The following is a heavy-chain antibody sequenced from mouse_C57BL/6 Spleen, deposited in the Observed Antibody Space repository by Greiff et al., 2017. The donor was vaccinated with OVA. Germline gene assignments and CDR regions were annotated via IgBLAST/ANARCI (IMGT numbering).Heavy chain of an antibody. D-gene: IGHD2-3*01. V-gene: IGHV5-16*01. CDR1: GFTFSDYY. J-gene: IGHJ4*01. CDR3: ARESYDGHYGAMDY. CDR2: INYDGSST. Sequence: EVKVVESEGGLVQPGSSMKLSCTASGFTFSDYYMAWVRQVPEKGLEWVANINYDGSSTYYLDSLKSRFIISRDNAKNILYLQMSSLKSEDTATYYCARESYDGHYGAMDYWGQGTSVTVSS.